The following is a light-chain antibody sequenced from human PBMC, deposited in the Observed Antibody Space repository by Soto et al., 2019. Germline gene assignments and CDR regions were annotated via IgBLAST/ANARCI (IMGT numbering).Light chain of an antibody. Sequence: EIVLTQSPGALSLSPGERATLSCRASQSVSSSYLAWYQQKPGQAPRLLIYGASSRATGIPDRFSGSGSGTDFTLTISRLEPEDFAVYYCQQYGSSPVTFGQGTKV. V-gene: IGKV3-20*01. J-gene: IGKJ1*01. CDR2: GAS. CDR3: QQYGSSPVT. CDR1: QSVSSSY.